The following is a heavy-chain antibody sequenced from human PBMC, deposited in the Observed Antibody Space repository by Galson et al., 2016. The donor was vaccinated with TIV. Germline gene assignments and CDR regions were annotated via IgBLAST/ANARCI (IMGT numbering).Heavy chain of an antibody. V-gene: IGHV3-23*01. CDR2: ISFSGLST. Sequence: SLRLSCAASGFTFSSHAMSWVRQAPGKGLEWVASISFSGLSTYYADSVKGRFTVSRDNSKNTLYLQMNSLRAEDTAVYFCAKDWAKEVVHRQGFFDYWGQGTLVTVSS. D-gene: IGHD2-15*01. CDR3: AKDWAKEVVHRQGFFDY. J-gene: IGHJ4*02. CDR1: GFTFSSHA.